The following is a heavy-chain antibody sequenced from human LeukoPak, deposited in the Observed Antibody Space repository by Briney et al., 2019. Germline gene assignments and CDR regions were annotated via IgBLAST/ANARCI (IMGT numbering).Heavy chain of an antibody. CDR1: GFTFSSYS. Sequence: PGGSLRLSCAASGFTFSSYSMNWARQAPGKGLEWVSSISSSSSYIYYADSVKGRFTISRDNAKNSLYLQMNSLRAEDTAVYYCARARGSGRLAYFDYWGQGTLVTVSS. CDR2: ISSSSSYI. CDR3: ARARGSGRLAYFDY. D-gene: IGHD6-19*01. J-gene: IGHJ4*02. V-gene: IGHV3-21*01.